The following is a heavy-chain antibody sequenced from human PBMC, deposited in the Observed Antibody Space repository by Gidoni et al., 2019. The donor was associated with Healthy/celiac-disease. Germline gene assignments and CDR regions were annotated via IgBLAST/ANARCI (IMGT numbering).Heavy chain of an antibody. J-gene: IGHJ4*02. CDR1: GSTFTSYD. Sequence: QVQLVQSGAEVKKPGASVKVSCKASGSTFTSYDINWVRQATGQGLEWMGRMNPNSGNTGYAQKFQGRVTMTRNTSISTAYMELSSLRSEDTAVYYCARGVKKWLGYAYWGQGTLVTVSS. CDR3: ARGVKKWLGYAY. V-gene: IGHV1-8*01. D-gene: IGHD5-12*01. CDR2: MNPNSGNT.